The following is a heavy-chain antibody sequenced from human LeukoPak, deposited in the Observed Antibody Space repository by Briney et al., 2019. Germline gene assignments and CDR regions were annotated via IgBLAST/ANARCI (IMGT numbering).Heavy chain of an antibody. V-gene: IGHV3-7*03. D-gene: IGHD6-19*01. Sequence: PGGSLRLSCAASGFTFSSYEMSWVRQAPGKGLEWVANIKQDGSEKYYVDSVKGRFTISRDNAKNSLYLQMNSLRAEDTAVYYCAKDPASGWYNYFDYWGQGTLVTVSS. CDR3: AKDPASGWYNYFDY. CDR1: GFTFSSYE. J-gene: IGHJ4*02. CDR2: IKQDGSEK.